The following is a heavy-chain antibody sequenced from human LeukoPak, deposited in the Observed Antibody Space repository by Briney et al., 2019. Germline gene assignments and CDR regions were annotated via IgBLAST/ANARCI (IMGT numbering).Heavy chain of an antibody. CDR2: IYYSGST. Sequence: SETLSLTCTVSGGSISSGDYYWSWIRQPPGKGLEWIGYIYYSGSTNYNPSLKSRVTISVDTSKNQFSLKLSSVTAADTAVYYCARGADYDSSGYYSWGQGTLVTVSS. V-gene: IGHV4-61*08. J-gene: IGHJ4*02. CDR1: GGSISSGDYY. D-gene: IGHD3-22*01. CDR3: ARGADYDSSGYYS.